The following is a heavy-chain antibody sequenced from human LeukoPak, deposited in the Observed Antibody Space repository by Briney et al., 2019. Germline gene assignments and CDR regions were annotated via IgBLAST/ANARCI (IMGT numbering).Heavy chain of an antibody. Sequence: SETLSLTCTVSGGSISSYYWSWIRQPPGKGLEWIGYIYYSGSTNYNPSLKSRVTISVDTSKNQFSLKLSSVTAADTAVYYCARVRWFGVRTDAFDIWGQGTMVTVSS. V-gene: IGHV4-59*01. D-gene: IGHD3-10*01. J-gene: IGHJ3*02. CDR2: IYYSGST. CDR1: GGSISSYY. CDR3: ARVRWFGVRTDAFDI.